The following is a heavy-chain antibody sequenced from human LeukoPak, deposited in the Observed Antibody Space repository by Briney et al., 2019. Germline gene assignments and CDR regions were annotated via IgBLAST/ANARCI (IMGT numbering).Heavy chain of an antibody. Sequence: GGSLRLSCAASGFTFSSYWMSWVRQAPGKGLEWVANIKQDGSEKYYVDSVKGRFTISRDNAKNSLYLQMNSLRAEDTAVYYCASERLWFGDAHKYYYMDVWGKGTTVTVPS. CDR1: GFTFSSYW. J-gene: IGHJ6*03. V-gene: IGHV3-7*01. CDR3: ASERLWFGDAHKYYYMDV. D-gene: IGHD3-10*01. CDR2: IKQDGSEK.